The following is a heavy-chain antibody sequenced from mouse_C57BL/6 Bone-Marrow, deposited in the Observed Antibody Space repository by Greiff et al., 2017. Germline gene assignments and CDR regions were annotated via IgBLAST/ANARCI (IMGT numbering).Heavy chain of an antibody. CDR2: INPGSGGT. CDR1: GYAFTNYL. CDR3: ARDYDGSHFDY. J-gene: IGHJ2*01. D-gene: IGHD1-1*01. Sequence: QVQLQQSGAELVRPGTSVKVSCKASGYAFTNYLIEWVKQRPGQGLEWIGVINPGSGGTNYNEKFKGKATLTADKSSSTAYMQLSSLTSEDSAVYFCARDYDGSHFDYWGQGTTLTVSS. V-gene: IGHV1-54*01.